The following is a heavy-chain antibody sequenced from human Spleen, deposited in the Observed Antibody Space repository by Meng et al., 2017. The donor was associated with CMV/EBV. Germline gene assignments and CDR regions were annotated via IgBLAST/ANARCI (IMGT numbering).Heavy chain of an antibody. CDR1: GGSISSSSYY. CDR3: ARWDGQLYYFDY. D-gene: IGHD5-24*01. J-gene: IGHJ4*02. Sequence: SETLSLTCTVSGGSISSSSYYWGWIRQPPGKGLEWIGSIYYSGSTTYNPSLKSRVTTSLDTSKNHFSLKLTSVTAADTAVYYCARWDGQLYYFDYWGKGTLVTVSS. V-gene: IGHV4-39*07. CDR2: IYYSGST.